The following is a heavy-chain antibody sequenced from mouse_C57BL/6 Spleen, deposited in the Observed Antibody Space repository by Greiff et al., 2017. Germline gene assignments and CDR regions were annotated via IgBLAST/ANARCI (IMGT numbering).Heavy chain of an antibody. J-gene: IGHJ2*01. CDR1: GFSLTSYG. CDR2: LWSGGST. CDR3: ARNGLTGLYYDDY. D-gene: IGHD4-1*01. V-gene: IGHV2-2*01. Sequence: VQRVESGPGLVQPSQCLSITCTVSGFSLTSYGVHWVRQSPGKGLEWMGVLWSGGSTDYNAAFISRLSIRQDNSKSQVFFKMNLLQADDTAIYYCARNGLTGLYYDDYWGQGTTLTVSS.